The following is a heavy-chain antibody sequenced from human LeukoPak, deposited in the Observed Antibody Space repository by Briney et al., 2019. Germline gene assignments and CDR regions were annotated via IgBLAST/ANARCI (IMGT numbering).Heavy chain of an antibody. D-gene: IGHD3-10*01. Sequence: ASVKVSCKASGYTFTSYDINWVRQATGQGLEWMGWMNPNSGNTGYAQKFQGRVTMTRNTSISTAYMELTSLRSEDTAVYYCARAMGKFGSGTKGYWGQGTLVTVSS. CDR3: ARAMGKFGSGTKGY. CDR1: GYTFTSYD. CDR2: MNPNSGNT. J-gene: IGHJ4*02. V-gene: IGHV1-8*01.